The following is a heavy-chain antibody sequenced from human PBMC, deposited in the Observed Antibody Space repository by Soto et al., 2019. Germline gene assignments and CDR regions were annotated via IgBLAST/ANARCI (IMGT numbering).Heavy chain of an antibody. D-gene: IGHD2-2*01. J-gene: IGHJ4*02. CDR1: GFNVDNVY. CDR2: LYTADST. CDR3: ARDFCPVPTCYDL. V-gene: IGHV3-53*01. Sequence: EVQLVESGGGLIQPGGSLRLSCIASGFNVDNVYMSWVRQAPGKGLEWVSVLYTADSTNYADSVKGRFTISRDSSKNTVYLQMNSLRAEDTAVYYCARDFCPVPTCYDLWGQGVLVTVSS.